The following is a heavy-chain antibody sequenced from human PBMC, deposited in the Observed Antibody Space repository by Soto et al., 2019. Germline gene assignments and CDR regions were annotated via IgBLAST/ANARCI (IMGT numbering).Heavy chain of an antibody. CDR3: ARDGGFGELKY. D-gene: IGHD3-10*01. CDR2: IIPVFGTT. CDR1: GDTFSGYP. V-gene: IGHV1-69*18. Sequence: QVQLVQSGAELKEPGSSVKVSCKASGDTFSGYPINWVRQAPGEGLEWMGRIIPVFGTTNDAQRFEGRVTFTADESTNTAYMVLRGLLSEDTAVYYCARDGGFGELKYWGPGTLVTVSS. J-gene: IGHJ4*02.